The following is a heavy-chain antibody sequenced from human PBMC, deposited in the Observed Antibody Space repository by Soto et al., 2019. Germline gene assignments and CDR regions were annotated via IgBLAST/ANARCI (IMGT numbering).Heavy chain of an antibody. V-gene: IGHV3-33*01. CDR1: GFIFSNFG. J-gene: IGHJ4*02. Sequence: QPGGSLRLSCAASGFIFSNFGMHWVRQAPGKGLEWVAHIWYDGSNTYYADSVKGRFTISRDNSRNTLYLQMNSLRAEDTAVYHCVRDLLGSGGHFDYWGQGTPVTVSS. CDR3: VRDLLGSGGHFDY. D-gene: IGHD7-27*01. CDR2: IWYDGSNT.